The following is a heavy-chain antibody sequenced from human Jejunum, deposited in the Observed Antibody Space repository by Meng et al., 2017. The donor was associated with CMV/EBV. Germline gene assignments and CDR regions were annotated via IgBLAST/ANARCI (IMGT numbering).Heavy chain of an antibody. CDR3: ARGWGSWGL. J-gene: IGHJ4*02. V-gene: IGHV3-7*01. Sequence: SCVASGFTLGNFWRTWVRQAQGKGLDWVASINQAGSEKYYADSVKGRFTISRDNAKTSRVLQMDSLRADDTAVYYCARGWGSWGLWGQGTLVTVSS. CDR1: GFTLGNFW. D-gene: IGHD3-16*01. CDR2: INQAGSEK.